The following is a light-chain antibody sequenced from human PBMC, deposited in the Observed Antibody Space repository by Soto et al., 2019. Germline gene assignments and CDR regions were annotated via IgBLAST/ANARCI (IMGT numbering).Light chain of an antibody. CDR3: CLYVGVRTHV. CDR1: VGL. J-gene: IGLJ1*01. V-gene: IGLV2-23*01. CDR2: DDT. Sequence: QSVLTQPASVSGSPGQSITISCTGTVGLISWYQQHPGKDPTLIIHDDTMRPSGVSLCFAASKSGNPDSRTISGLPTDDEAYYYCCLYVGVRTHVFGNGTKVTVL.